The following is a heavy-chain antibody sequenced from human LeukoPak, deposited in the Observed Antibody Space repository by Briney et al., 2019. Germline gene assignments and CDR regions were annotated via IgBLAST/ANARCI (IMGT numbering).Heavy chain of an antibody. CDR3: ARDSLYGDYLD. V-gene: IGHV3-21*01. CDR1: GFTFSTYG. Sequence: RGSLRLSCAVSGFTFSTYGMSWVRQAPGKGLEWVSSISSSSTFIYYADSVKGRFTISRDNAKNTLYLQMNSLRAEDTAVYYCARDSLYGDYLDWGQGTLVTVSS. J-gene: IGHJ4*02. D-gene: IGHD4-17*01. CDR2: ISSSSTFI.